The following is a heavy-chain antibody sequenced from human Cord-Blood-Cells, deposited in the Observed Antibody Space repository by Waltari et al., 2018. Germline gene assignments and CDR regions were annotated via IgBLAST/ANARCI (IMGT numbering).Heavy chain of an antibody. J-gene: IGHJ4*02. Sequence: EVQLVESGGGLVQPGGSLRLSCAASGFTLSSYWLSWVRQAPGRGLEWVANIKQDGSGKYYVDSVEGRFTISRDNAKNSLYLQMNSLRSEDTSVDYCAREGVVGGGFDYWGQGTLVTVSS. D-gene: IGHD3-16*01. CDR1: GFTLSSYW. CDR3: AREGVVGGGFDY. CDR2: IKQDGSGK. V-gene: IGHV3-7*01.